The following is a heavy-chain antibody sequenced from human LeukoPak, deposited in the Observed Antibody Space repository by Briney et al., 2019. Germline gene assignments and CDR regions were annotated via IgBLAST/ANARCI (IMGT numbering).Heavy chain of an antibody. CDR2: IIPIFGTA. D-gene: IGHD5-18*01. V-gene: IGHV1-69*06. CDR3: ARAHTAMVTSSDFDY. J-gene: IGHJ4*02. CDR1: GGTFSSYA. Sequence: SVKVSCKASGGTFSSYAISWVRQAPGQGLEWMGGIIPIFGTANYAQKFQGRVTITADKSTSTAYMEPSSLRSEDTAVYYCARAHTAMVTSSDFDYWGQGTLVTVSS.